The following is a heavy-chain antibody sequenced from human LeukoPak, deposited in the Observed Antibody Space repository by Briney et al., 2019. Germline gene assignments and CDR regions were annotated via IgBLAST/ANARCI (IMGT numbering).Heavy chain of an antibody. CDR2: MNPNSGNT. D-gene: IGHD6-19*01. V-gene: IGHV1-8*01. J-gene: IGHJ4*02. Sequence: ASVKVSCKASGYTFTSYDINWVRQATGQGLEWMGWMNPNSGNTGYAQKFQGRVTMTRNTSISTACMELSSLRSEDTAVYYCARAAGGIYYSSGDYWGQGTLVTVSS. CDR3: ARAAGGIYYSSGDY. CDR1: GYTFTSYD.